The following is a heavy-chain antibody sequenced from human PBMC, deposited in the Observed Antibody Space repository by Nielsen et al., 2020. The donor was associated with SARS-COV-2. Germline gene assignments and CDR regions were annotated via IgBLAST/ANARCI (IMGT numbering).Heavy chain of an antibody. V-gene: IGHV3-30*18. J-gene: IGHJ6*02. D-gene: IGHD3-16*01. CDR3: AKRRAVFMLTFGGEGAMDV. Sequence: GGSLRLSCAVSGFTFNNYGFYWVRQAPGKGLEWVASISYEGSKKYYADSLTGRFTVSRDTSKNTVYLQMNSLSVEDTAVYHCAKRRAVFMLTFGGEGAMDVWGQGTTVSVSS. CDR1: GFTFNNYG. CDR2: ISYEGSKK.